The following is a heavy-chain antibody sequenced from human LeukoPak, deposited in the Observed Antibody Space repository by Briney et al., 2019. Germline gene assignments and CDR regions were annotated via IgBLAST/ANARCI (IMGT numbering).Heavy chain of an antibody. V-gene: IGHV4-38-2*02. CDR2: IYHSGST. J-gene: IGHJ4*02. CDR3: AREGGSYFSAPFDY. D-gene: IGHD1-26*01. CDR1: GYSISSGYY. Sequence: SETLSLTCAVSGYSISSGYYWGWIRQPPGKGLEWIGSIYHSGSTYYNPSLKSRVTISVDTSKNQFSLKLSSVTAADTAVYYCAREGGSYFSAPFDYGGQGTLVTVSS.